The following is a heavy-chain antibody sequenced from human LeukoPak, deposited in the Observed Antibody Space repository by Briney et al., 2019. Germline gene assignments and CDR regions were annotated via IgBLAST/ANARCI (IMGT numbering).Heavy chain of an antibody. J-gene: IGHJ4*02. Sequence: ASVKVSCKASGYTFTSYGISWVRQAPGQGLEWMGWISSYNGNTKYAQNIQDRVTVTTDTSTSTAYMELRSMRSDDTAVYYCARDAGSYAMDYWGQGNLVTVSS. V-gene: IGHV1-18*01. CDR2: ISSYNGNT. CDR1: GYTFTSYG. CDR3: ARDAGSYAMDY. D-gene: IGHD3-16*01.